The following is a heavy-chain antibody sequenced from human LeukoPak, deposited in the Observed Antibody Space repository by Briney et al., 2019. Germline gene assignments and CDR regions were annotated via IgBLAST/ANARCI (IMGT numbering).Heavy chain of an antibody. D-gene: IGHD3-3*01. J-gene: IGHJ4*02. CDR2: FDPEDGET. V-gene: IGHV1-24*01. CDR1: GYTLTELS. Sequence: ASVKVSCKVSGYTLTELSMHWVRQAPGKGLEWMGGFDPEDGETHYAQKFQGRVTMTEDTSTDTAYMKLSSLRSEDTAVYYCATVTTKNEGTLKRFLEWLSFDYWGQGTLVTVSS. CDR3: ATVTTKNEGTLKRFLEWLSFDY.